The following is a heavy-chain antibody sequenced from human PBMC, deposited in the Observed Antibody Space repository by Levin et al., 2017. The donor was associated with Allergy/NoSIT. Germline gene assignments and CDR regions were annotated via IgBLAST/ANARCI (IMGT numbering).Heavy chain of an antibody. V-gene: IGHV3-23*01. CDR2: LLFLFSLP. CDR1: GFTFSSYA. D-gene: IGHD6-19*01. Sequence: SLLLSCAASGFTFSSYAMNWVRQAPGPFLSFFSFLLFLFSLPSSFSSSKGRFTISRDNSKNTLYLQMNSLRAEDTAVYYCAKPFLEQWLSSVDFFDYWGQGALVTVSS. CDR3: AKPFLEQWLSSVDFFDY. J-gene: IGHJ4*02.